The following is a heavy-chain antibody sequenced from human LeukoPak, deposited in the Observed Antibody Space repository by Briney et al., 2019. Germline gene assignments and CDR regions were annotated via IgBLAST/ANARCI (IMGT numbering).Heavy chain of an antibody. Sequence: SETLSLTCTVSGGSISSYCWSWIRQPPGKGLEWIGYIYYSGSTNYNPSLKSRVTISVDTSKNQFSLKLSPVTAADTAVYYCARSKDICTNGVCSSDYWGQGTLVTVSS. J-gene: IGHJ4*02. CDR3: ARSKDICTNGVCSSDY. CDR1: GGSISSYC. V-gene: IGHV4-59*01. CDR2: IYYSGST. D-gene: IGHD2-8*01.